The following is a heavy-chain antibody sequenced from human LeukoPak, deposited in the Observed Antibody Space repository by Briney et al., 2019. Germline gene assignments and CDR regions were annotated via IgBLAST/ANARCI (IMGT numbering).Heavy chain of an antibody. Sequence: GGSLRLSCAASGFTFTSYVMSWFRQAPGKGLEWVSTISGSGVSVYYADSVKGRFTISRDNSKNTLYLQMNSLRGEDTAVYYCAKDRANSYAFDIWGQGTMVTVSS. V-gene: IGHV3-23*01. D-gene: IGHD4/OR15-4a*01. J-gene: IGHJ3*02. CDR2: ISGSGVSV. CDR3: AKDRANSYAFDI. CDR1: GFTFTSYV.